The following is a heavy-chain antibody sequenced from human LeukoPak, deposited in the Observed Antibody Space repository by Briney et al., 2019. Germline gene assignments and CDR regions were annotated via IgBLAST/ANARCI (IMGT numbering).Heavy chain of an antibody. CDR1: GFTFSIYW. D-gene: IGHD3-16*01. J-gene: IGHJ4*02. Sequence: PGGSLRLSCAASGFTFSIYWMSWVRHTPGKGLEWVSGISGSGATTYYADSVKGRLTISRDNSKNTVYLQMNSLRAEDTAVYYCAKGARLRLGEDFDYWGQGTLVTVSS. V-gene: IGHV3-23*01. CDR3: AKGARLRLGEDFDY. CDR2: ISGSGATT.